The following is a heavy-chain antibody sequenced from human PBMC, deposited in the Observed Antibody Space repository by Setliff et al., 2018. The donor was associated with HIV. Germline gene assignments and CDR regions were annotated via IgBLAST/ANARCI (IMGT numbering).Heavy chain of an antibody. V-gene: IGHV3-30-3*01. CDR1: GFSFSSLA. CDR2: ISDDGTIK. J-gene: IGHJ4*02. CDR3: ASGGYDILTGLGH. D-gene: IGHD3-9*01. Sequence: GGSLRLSCAASGFSFSSLAMHWVRQAPGKGLEWVAAISDDGTIKNYADSVKGRFTISRDSSTDTVYVQMNSLRVEDTAVYYCASGGYDILTGLGHWGQGTLVTVSS.